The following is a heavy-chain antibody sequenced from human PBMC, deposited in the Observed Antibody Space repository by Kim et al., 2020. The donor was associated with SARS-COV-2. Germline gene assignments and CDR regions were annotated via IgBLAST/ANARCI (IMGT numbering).Heavy chain of an antibody. J-gene: IGHJ6*03. CDR2: ISYSGRT. V-gene: IGHV4-39*01. D-gene: IGHD3-3*01. Sequence: SETLSLTCTVSGGSISSNDYYWDWIRQPPGKGLEWIGSISYSGRTYYNPSLKSRVTISVDTSKNQISLKLSSVTAADTGVYDCARGIFGVVIIPYYYYYMDVWGKGTTVTVSS. CDR1: GGSISSNDYY. CDR3: ARGIFGVVIIPYYYYYMDV.